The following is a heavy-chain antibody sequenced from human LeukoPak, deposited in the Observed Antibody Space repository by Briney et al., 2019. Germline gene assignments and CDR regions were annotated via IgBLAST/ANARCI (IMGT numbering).Heavy chain of an antibody. Sequence: GASVKVSCKASGYTFTSYGISWVRQAPGQGLEWMGWISAYNGNTNYAQKLQGRVTMTTDTSTSTAYMELRSLRSDDTAVYYCARDWGSSSWYLFGDTPEYYFDYWGQGTLVTVSS. CDR3: ARDWGSSSWYLFGDTPEYYFDY. CDR1: GYTFTSYG. CDR2: ISAYNGNT. J-gene: IGHJ4*02. D-gene: IGHD6-13*01. V-gene: IGHV1-18*01.